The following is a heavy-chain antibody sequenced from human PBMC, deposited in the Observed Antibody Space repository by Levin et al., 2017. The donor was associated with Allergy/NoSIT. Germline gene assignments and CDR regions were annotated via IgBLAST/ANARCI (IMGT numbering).Heavy chain of an antibody. V-gene: IGHV4-34*01. J-gene: IGHJ6*02. CDR3: ARGPTGRITIFRRGMDV. CDR1: GGSFSGYY. Sequence: SETLSLTCAVYGGSFSGYYWSWIRQPPGKGLEWIGEINHSGSTNYNPSLESRVTISVDTSKNQFSLKLSSVTAADTAVYYCARGPTGRITIFRRGMDVWGQGTTVTVSS. CDR2: INHSGST. D-gene: IGHD3-9*01.